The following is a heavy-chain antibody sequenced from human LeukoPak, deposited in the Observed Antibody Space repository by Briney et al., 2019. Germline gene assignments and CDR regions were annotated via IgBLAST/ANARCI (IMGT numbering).Heavy chain of an antibody. D-gene: IGHD6-19*01. CDR3: AKGPRIAVAGTPCDY. V-gene: IGHV3-30*18. CDR2: ISYDGSNK. Sequence: GGSLRLSCAASGFTFSSYGMHWVRQAPGKGLEWVAVISYDGSNKYYADSMKGRFTISRDNSKNTLYLQMNSLRAEDTAVYYCAKGPRIAVAGTPCDYWGQGTLVTVSS. J-gene: IGHJ4*02. CDR1: GFTFSSYG.